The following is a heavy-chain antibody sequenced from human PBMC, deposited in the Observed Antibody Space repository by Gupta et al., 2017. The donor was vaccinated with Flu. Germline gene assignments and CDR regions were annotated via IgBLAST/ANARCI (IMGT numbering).Heavy chain of an antibody. CDR2: LYYTGST. J-gene: IGHJ5*02. D-gene: IGHD3-9*01. Sequence: SFSNGDNYWTWIRQPPGKGLEWIGSLYYTGSTYYNPSLKNRVTISVDTSKNQFSLKLNSVTAADTAVYYCAKTGRTSWFDPWGQGSLVIVSS. V-gene: IGHV4-30-4*01. CDR3: AKTGRTSWFDP. CDR1: SFSNGDNY.